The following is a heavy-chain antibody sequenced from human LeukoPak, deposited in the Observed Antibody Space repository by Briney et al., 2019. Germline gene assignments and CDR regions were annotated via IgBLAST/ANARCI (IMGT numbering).Heavy chain of an antibody. CDR1: GGSFSGYY. CDR3: AGIAVAGGY. V-gene: IGHV4-34*01. CDR2: INPSGST. Sequence: PSETLSLTCAVYGGSFSGYYWSWIRQPPGKGLEWIGEINPSGSTNYNPPLKSRVTISVDTSKNQFSLKLSSVTAADTAVYYCAGIAVAGGYWGQGTLVTVSS. D-gene: IGHD6-19*01. J-gene: IGHJ4*02.